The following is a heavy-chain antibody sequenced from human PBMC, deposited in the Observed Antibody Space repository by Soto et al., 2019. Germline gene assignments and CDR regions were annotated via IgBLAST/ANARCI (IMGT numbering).Heavy chain of an antibody. CDR2: ISSSSRTR. D-gene: IGHD5-18*01. V-gene: IGHV3-48*02. CDR1: GFTFSSYS. CDR3: ARHFSGYSDGLLGCFVDY. Sequence: EVQLVESGGGLVQPGGSLRLACAASGFTFSSYSMNWVRPAPGKGLEWVSYISSSSRTRYYADSVKGRFTISTDNTKNSLYLQMNSLRDEVTAVYYRARHFSGYSDGLLGCFVDYGCQGTLVTVSS. J-gene: IGHJ4*02.